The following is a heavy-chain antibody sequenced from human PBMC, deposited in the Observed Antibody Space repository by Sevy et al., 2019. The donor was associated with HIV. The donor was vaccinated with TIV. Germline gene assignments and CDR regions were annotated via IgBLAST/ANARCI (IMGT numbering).Heavy chain of an antibody. V-gene: IGHV1-69*13. D-gene: IGHD6-13*01. J-gene: IGHJ4*02. CDR3: ARDTLKEVIAAGRYYFDY. Sequence: ASVKVSCKASGGTFSSYAISWVRQAPGQGLERMGGIIPIFGTANYAQKFQGRVTITADESTSTAYMELSSLRSEDTAVYYCARDTLKEVIAAGRYYFDYWGQGTLVTVSS. CDR2: IIPIFGTA. CDR1: GGTFSSYA.